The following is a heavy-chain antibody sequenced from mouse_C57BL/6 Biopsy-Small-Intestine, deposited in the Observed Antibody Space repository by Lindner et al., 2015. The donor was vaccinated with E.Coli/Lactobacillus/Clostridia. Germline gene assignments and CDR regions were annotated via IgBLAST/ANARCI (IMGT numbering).Heavy chain of an antibody. D-gene: IGHD6-1*01. CDR3: ARHGSGWFLDY. J-gene: IGHJ4*01. Sequence: SVKVSCKTSGYTFPNYGISWVRQAPGQGLEWMGWMSAYSGDTRYAQKFQGRVIMTRDTSTSTAFLELRSLRSDDTAVYHCARHGSGWFLDYWGQGTLVTVSS. V-gene: IGHV1-7*01. CDR2: MSAYSGDT. CDR1: GYTFPNYG.